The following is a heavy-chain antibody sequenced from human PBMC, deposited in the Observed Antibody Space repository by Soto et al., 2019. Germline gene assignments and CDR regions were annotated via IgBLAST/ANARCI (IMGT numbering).Heavy chain of an antibody. Sequence: HLQESGPGLVKSFQTLSLTCNVSGGSIRTAGYYWSWIRQRPGKGLEWIGNIFYSGSTSFSSSLRSRVKISVDTSKNQFSLDLYSVTAADTTIYYCARTLRSGNSRFDYWGPGTLVTVSS. J-gene: IGHJ4*02. CDR2: IFYSGST. CDR1: GGSIRTAGYY. D-gene: IGHD3-3*01. CDR3: ARTLRSGNSRFDY. V-gene: IGHV4-31*03.